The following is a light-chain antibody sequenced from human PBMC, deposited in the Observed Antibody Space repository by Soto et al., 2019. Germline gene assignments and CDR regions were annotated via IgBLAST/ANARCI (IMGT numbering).Light chain of an antibody. CDR1: SGHSSYA. CDR3: QTWGTGIRG. CDR2: LNSDGSH. Sequence: QPVLTQSPSASASLGASVKLTCTLSSGHSSYAIAWHQQQPEKGPRYLMKLNSDGSHSEGDGIPDRRSGDSSGAERYLTISSLRSEDEADYYGQTWGTGIRGFGTGTKLTVL. V-gene: IGLV4-69*01. J-gene: IGLJ1*01.